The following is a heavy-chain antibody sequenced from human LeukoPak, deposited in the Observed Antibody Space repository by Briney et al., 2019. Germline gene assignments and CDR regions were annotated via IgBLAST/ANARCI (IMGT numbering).Heavy chain of an antibody. V-gene: IGHV3-23*01. CDR1: GFTFSSYA. J-gene: IGHJ5*02. CDR2: ISGSGGST. CDR3: AKVGSSLSDRLNWFDP. D-gene: IGHD6-13*01. Sequence: GGSLRLSCAASGFTFSSYAMSWVRQAPGKGLEWVSAISGSGGSTYYADSMKGRFTISRDNSKNTLYLQMNSLRAEDTAVYYCAKVGSSLSDRLNWFDPWGQGTLVTVSS.